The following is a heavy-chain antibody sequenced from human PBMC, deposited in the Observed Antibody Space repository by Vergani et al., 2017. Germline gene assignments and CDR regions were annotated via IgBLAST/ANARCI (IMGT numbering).Heavy chain of an antibody. V-gene: IGHV2-70*01. CDR3: ARSRDGYTTRVFDY. CDR1: GFSLSNARMG. CDR2: IDWDDDK. Sequence: QVTLKESGPVLVKPTETLTLTCTVSGFSLSNARMGVSWIRQPPGKALEWLALIDWDDDKYYSTSLKTRLTISKDTSKNQVVLTMTNMDPVDTATYYCARSRDGYTTRVFDYWGQGTLVTVSS. J-gene: IGHJ4*02. D-gene: IGHD5-24*01.